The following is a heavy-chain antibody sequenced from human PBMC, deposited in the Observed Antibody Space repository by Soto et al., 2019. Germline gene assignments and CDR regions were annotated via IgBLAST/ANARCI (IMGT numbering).Heavy chain of an antibody. D-gene: IGHD6-13*01. CDR2: ISSNGGST. CDR1: GFTFSNYA. V-gene: IGHV3-64*01. Sequence: EVQLVESGGGLVQPGGSLRLSCAASGFTFSNYAMHWVRQAPGKGLEYVSAISSNGGSTYYANSVKGRFTISRDNSKNTLYLQMGNLRAEDMAVYYCERYSNSVADYWGQGTLVTVSS. CDR3: ERYSNSVADY. J-gene: IGHJ4*02.